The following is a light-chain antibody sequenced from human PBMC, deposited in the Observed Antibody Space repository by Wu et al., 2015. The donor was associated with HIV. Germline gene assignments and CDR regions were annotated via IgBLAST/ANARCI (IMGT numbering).Light chain of an antibody. CDR2: GAS. Sequence: EIVLTQSPGTLSLSPGERATLSCRASQSVNSGYLAWYQQKPGRAPRLLIYGASTRATGIPDRFRGSGSGTDFTLTISRLEPEDSSVFYCQQYGSSPYSFGPGDRSWRSN. J-gene: IGKJ2*03. V-gene: IGKV3-20*01. CDR3: QQYGSSPYS. CDR1: QSVNSGY.